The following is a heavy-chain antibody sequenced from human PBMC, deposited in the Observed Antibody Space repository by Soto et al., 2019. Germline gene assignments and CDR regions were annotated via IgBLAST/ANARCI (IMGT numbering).Heavy chain of an antibody. CDR2: IYWDDDK. CDR3: AHRPKYYDSSCYLKIDAFDI. CDR1: GFSRSTSGVG. Sequence: QITLKESGPTLVKPTQTLTLTCTFSGFSRSTSGVGVGWLRQPPGKALEWLALIYWDDDKRDSPSLKSRFTISTDTSKNQVVLTMTSMDPVDTATYYCAHRPKYYDSSCYLKIDAFDIWVQGTMVTVSS. D-gene: IGHD3-22*01. V-gene: IGHV2-5*02. J-gene: IGHJ3*02.